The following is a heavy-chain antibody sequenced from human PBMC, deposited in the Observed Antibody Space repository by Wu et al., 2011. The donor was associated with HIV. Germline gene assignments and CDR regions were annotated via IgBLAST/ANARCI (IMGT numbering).Heavy chain of an antibody. CDR3: AREELPVRKGFDY. V-gene: IGHV1-8*01. CDR2: MNPKSGDI. CDR1: GYTLSGYD. D-gene: IGHD1-7*01. Sequence: QVQLVQSGAEVKKPGASVKVSCRASGYTLSGYDINWVRQAAGQGLEWMGWMNPKSGDIGLAQKFQGRVTMTRNTSISTATLELSSLKFEDTAVYYCAREELPVRKGFDYWGQGTLVTVS. J-gene: IGHJ4*02.